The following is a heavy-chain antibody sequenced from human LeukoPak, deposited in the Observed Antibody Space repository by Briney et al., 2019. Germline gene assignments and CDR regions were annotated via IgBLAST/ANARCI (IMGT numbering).Heavy chain of an antibody. Sequence: GGSLRLSCAVSGFSVTNNYMSWVRQAPGKGLEWVSFISGSGHSTYYADSVKGRFTISRDNSKNTLYLQMNSLRAEDTAVYYCAKDRATAVTRGCDYWGQGTLVTVSS. CDR3: AKDRATAVTRGCDY. J-gene: IGHJ4*02. V-gene: IGHV3-23*01. CDR1: GFSVTNNY. CDR2: ISGSGHST. D-gene: IGHD4-17*01.